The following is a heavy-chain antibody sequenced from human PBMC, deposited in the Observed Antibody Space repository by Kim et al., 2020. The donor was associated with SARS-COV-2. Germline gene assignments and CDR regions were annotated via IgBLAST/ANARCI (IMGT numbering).Heavy chain of an antibody. V-gene: IGHV3-74*01. CDR3: ARDGATGPYGIDV. Sequence: GGSLRLSCAASGFTFSSYWMHWVRQAPGKGLVWVSRINSDGSSTNDADSVKGRFTISSDTAKNPLHLQMTRMSAEDTAVYCCARDGATGPYGIDVWGQGTTGSAS. J-gene: IGHJ6*02. D-gene: IGHD2-8*02. CDR2: INSDGSST. CDR1: GFTFSSYW.